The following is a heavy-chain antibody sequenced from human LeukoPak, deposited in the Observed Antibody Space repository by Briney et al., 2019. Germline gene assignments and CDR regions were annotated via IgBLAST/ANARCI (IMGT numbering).Heavy chain of an antibody. CDR2: ISDSGST. CDR1: GGSISTYY. CDR3: ARPDSHLSAFDI. J-gene: IGHJ3*02. V-gene: IGHV4-59*08. Sequence: PSETLSLTCSVSGGSISTYYWSWIRQPPGRGLEWIAYISDSGSTRYRPSLRGRLSISMDKSKNMFSLKLNSVTAADTAVYYCARPDSHLSAFDIWGQGTKVTVS. D-gene: IGHD2-15*01.